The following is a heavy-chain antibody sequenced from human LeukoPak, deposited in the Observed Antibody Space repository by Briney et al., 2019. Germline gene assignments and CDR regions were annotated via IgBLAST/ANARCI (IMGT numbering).Heavy chain of an antibody. CDR3: ARDRPYQLLSGRRAFDI. D-gene: IGHD2-2*01. CDR1: GGSFSGYY. J-gene: IGHJ3*02. Sequence: SETLSLTCAVYGGSFSGYYWSWIRQPPGKGLEWIGEINHSGSTNYNPSLKSRVTISVDTSKNQFSLKLSSVTAADTAVYYCARDRPYQLLSGRRAFDIWGQGTMVTVSS. V-gene: IGHV4-34*01. CDR2: INHSGST.